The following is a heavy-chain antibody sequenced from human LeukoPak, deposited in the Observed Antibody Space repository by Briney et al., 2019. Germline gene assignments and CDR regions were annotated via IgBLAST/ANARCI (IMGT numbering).Heavy chain of an antibody. CDR1: GYTFTSYA. CDR3: ARPGIVGATSSVAFDI. J-gene: IGHJ3*02. CDR2: INAGNGNT. V-gene: IGHV1-3*01. D-gene: IGHD1-26*01. Sequence: ASVKVSCKASGYTFTSYAMHWVRQAPGQRLEWMGWINAGNGNTKYSQKFQGRVTITRDTSASTAYMELSSLRSEDTAVYYCARPGIVGATSSVAFDIWGRGTMVTVSS.